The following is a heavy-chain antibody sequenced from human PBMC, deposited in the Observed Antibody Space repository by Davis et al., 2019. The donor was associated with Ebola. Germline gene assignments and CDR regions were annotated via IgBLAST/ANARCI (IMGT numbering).Heavy chain of an antibody. CDR1: GFTFSSYA. Sequence: PGGSLRLSCAASGFTFSSYAMSWVRQAPGKGLEWVSAISGSGGSTYYADSVKGRFTISRDNSKNTLYLQMNSLRAEDTAVYYCAKYSGYSGNDPQTRKYYYYGMDVWGQGTTVTVSS. CDR2: ISGSGGST. V-gene: IGHV3-23*01. J-gene: IGHJ6*02. CDR3: AKYSGYSGNDPQTRKYYYYGMDV. D-gene: IGHD5-12*01.